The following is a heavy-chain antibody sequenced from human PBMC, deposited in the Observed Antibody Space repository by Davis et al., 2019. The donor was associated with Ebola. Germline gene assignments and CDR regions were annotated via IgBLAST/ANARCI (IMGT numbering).Heavy chain of an antibody. CDR1: GYTFTGFY. Sequence: AASVKVSCKASGYTFTGFYMHWVRQAPGQGLEWMGMINPNDGRTIYAQKFQGRVTMTRDTSTSTVYMELSSLRSEDTAVYYCARGMDVWGKGTTVTVSS. V-gene: IGHV1-46*01. J-gene: IGHJ6*04. CDR3: ARGMDV. CDR2: INPNDGRT.